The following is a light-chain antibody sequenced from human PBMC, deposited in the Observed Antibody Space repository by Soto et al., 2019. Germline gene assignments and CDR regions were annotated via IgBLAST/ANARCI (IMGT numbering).Light chain of an antibody. V-gene: IGLV2-14*01. CDR2: EVN. J-gene: IGLJ2*01. Sequence: QSALTKPASVSGHPGQTITISCAGTKFDIGRYNYVSWYRQHPGEAPKLIMFEVNHRPSGISNRFSGSKSGNTASLTISGVQFEDEAYYFCSSYTSASALAIFGGRTKLAVL. CDR1: KFDIGRYNY. CDR3: SSYTSASALAI.